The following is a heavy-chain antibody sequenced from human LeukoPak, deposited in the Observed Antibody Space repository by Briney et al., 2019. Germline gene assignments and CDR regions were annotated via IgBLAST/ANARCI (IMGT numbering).Heavy chain of an antibody. CDR1: GGTFSSYA. J-gene: IGHJ3*02. D-gene: IGHD3-9*01. CDR2: IIPIFGTA. V-gene: IGHV1-69*05. Sequence: ASVKVSCXASGGTFSSYAISWVRQALGQGLEWMGGIIPIFGTANYAQKFQGRVTITTDESTSTAYMELSSLRSEDTAVYYCARDRPRILTGLLGVPRDAFDIWGQGTMVTVSS. CDR3: ARDRPRILTGLLGVPRDAFDI.